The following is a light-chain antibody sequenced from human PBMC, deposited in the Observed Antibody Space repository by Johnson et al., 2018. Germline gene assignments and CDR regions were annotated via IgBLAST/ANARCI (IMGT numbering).Light chain of an antibody. J-gene: IGLJ1*01. CDR2: ENN. V-gene: IGLV1-51*02. Sequence: QSVLTQPPSVSAAPGQKVTISCSGSSSNIGNNYVSWYQQLPGTAPKLLIYENNKRPSGIPDPFSGSKSGTSATLALTGLQTGDEADYYCGTWDSSLSAGNVFGTGTKVTVL. CDR1: SSNIGNNY. CDR3: GTWDSSLSAGNV.